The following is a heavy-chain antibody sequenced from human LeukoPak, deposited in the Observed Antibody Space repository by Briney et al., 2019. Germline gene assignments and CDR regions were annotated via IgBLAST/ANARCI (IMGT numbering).Heavy chain of an antibody. CDR2: ISGDGGSI. CDR3: AKVEDSSWGGKYYFDY. Sequence: GGSLRLSCAASGFTFDDYAMHWVRQAPGKGLEWVSLISGDGGSIYYADSVKGRFTISRDNSKNSLYLQMNSLRTEDTALYYCAKVEDSSWGGKYYFDYWGQGTLVTVSS. D-gene: IGHD6-13*01. V-gene: IGHV3-43*02. J-gene: IGHJ4*02. CDR1: GFTFDDYA.